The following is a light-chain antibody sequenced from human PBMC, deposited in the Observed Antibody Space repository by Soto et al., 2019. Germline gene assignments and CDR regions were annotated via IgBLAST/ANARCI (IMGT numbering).Light chain of an antibody. CDR2: GAS. Sequence: IVLAQSPGTLSLSPGERATLSCRASQSVSSSYLAWYQQKPGQAPRLLIYGASSRATGIPDRFSGSGSGTDFTLTISRLEPEDFAVYYCQQYGSSPMTFGQGTRLENK. CDR1: QSVSSSY. J-gene: IGKJ5*01. V-gene: IGKV3-20*01. CDR3: QQYGSSPMT.